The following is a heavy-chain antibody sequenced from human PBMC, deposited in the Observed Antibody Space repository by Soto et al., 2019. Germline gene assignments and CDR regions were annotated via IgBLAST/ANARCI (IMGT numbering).Heavy chain of an antibody. D-gene: IGHD2-15*01. J-gene: IGHJ6*03. Sequence: EVQLVESGGGLVQPGGSLRLSCAASGFTFSDHYMDWVRQAPGKGLEWVGRARNKDNSYFTEYAASVKGSFTISRDESQNSVYLQMNSLKTEDTAVYYCVRGKGGFLYYYMDVWGKGTTVTVS. V-gene: IGHV3-72*01. CDR3: VRGKGGFLYYYMDV. CDR1: GFTFSDHY. CDR2: ARNKDNSYFT.